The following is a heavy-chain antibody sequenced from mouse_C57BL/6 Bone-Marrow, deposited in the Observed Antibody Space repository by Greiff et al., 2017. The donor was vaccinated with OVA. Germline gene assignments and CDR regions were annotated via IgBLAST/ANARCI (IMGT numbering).Heavy chain of an antibody. CDR3: ARSGSYSNYVDY. CDR2: IDPSDSYT. Sequence: VQLQQPGAELVMPGASVKLSCKASGYTFTSYWMHWVKQRPGQGLEWIGEIDPSDSYTNYNQKFKGKSTLTVDKSSSTAYMQLSSLTSEDSAVYYCARSGSYSNYVDYWGQGTTLTVSS. CDR1: GYTFTSYW. J-gene: IGHJ2*01. D-gene: IGHD2-5*01. V-gene: IGHV1-69*01.